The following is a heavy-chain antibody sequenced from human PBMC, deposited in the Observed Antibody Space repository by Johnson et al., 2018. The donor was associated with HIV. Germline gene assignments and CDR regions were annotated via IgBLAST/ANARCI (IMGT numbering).Heavy chain of an antibody. Sequence: QVQLVESGGGVVEPGRSLRLSCAASGFTFSSYAMHWVRQAPGKGLEWVAVIWFDERDKYYTDSVKGRFPISRDNSKNTLYLQMNSLRAEDTAVYYCAKDLGIVGAVHRTFNVWGQGTMVTVSS. J-gene: IGHJ3*01. CDR1: GFTFSSYA. D-gene: IGHD1-26*01. V-gene: IGHV3-33*06. CDR2: IWFDERDK. CDR3: AKDLGIVGAVHRTFNV.